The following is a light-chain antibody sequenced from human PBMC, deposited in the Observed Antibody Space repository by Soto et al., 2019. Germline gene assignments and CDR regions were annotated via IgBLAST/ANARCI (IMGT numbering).Light chain of an antibody. CDR2: AAS. CDR3: QQYNIYPLT. Sequence: DVQMTQSPSSLSASVGDRVTITCRGSQDINSYLAWYQQKPGNAPKSLIYAASSLQTGVPSRFSGSESGTDFTLTISNLQPEDSATYYCQQYNIYPLTFGGGTKVEIK. V-gene: IGKV1D-16*01. J-gene: IGKJ4*01. CDR1: QDINSY.